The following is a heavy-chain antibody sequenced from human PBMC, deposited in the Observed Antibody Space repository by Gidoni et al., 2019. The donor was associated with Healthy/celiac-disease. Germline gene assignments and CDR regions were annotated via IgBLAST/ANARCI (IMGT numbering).Heavy chain of an antibody. J-gene: IGHJ2*01. CDR2: IWYDGSNK. V-gene: IGHV3-33*01. D-gene: IGHD3-10*01. Sequence: QVQLVESGGGVVPPGRSLRLSCAASGFTFSSYDRHRVRQAPGKGLEWVAVIWYDGSNKYYADSVKGRVTISRDNSKNTLYLQMNSLRAEDTAVYYCARPMGGYWYFDLWGRGTLVTVSS. CDR3: ARPMGGYWYFDL. CDR1: GFTFSSYD.